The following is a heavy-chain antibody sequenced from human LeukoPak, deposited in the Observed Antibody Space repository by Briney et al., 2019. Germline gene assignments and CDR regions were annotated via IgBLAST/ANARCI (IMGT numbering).Heavy chain of an antibody. CDR3: TIMHGYYDGSGYWVQ. Sequence: LGGSLRLSRAASGFTFGSYGMSWVRQAPGKGLEWVSFITTTGATTSYADSVKGRFTISRDNLRNTLYMQMNSLRDEDTALYYCTIMHGYYDGSGYWVQWGQGTLVTVSS. CDR1: GFTFGSYG. CDR2: ITTTGATT. V-gene: IGHV3-23*01. D-gene: IGHD3-22*01. J-gene: IGHJ4*02.